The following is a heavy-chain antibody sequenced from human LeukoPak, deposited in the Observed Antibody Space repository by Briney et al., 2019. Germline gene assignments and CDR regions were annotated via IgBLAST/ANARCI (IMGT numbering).Heavy chain of an antibody. CDR2: ISWNSGSI. V-gene: IGHV3-9*01. CDR1: GFTFDDYA. J-gene: IGHJ5*02. Sequence: GGSLRLSCAASGFTFDDYAMHWVRQAPGKGLEWASGISWNSGSIGYADSVKGRFTISRDNGKKSVFLQMNSLSPEDTAVYYCARDEAAAPGQRGDWFDPWGQGTQVTVSS. CDR3: ARDEAAAPGQRGDWFDP. D-gene: IGHD6-13*01.